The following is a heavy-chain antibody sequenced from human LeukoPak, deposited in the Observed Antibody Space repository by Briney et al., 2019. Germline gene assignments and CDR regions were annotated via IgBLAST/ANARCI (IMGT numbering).Heavy chain of an antibody. J-gene: IGHJ4*02. CDR1: GYTLTELS. D-gene: IGHD3-22*01. Sequence: ASVTVSCTVSGYTLTELSIHWVRQAPGKGKEWMGGFDTEDGETFYAQKFQGRVTMTEDTSIATAYMELSSMRSEDTAVYYCATDPLDYYDSSLDYWGQGTLVTVSS. CDR3: ATDPLDYYDSSLDY. CDR2: FDTEDGET. V-gene: IGHV1-24*01.